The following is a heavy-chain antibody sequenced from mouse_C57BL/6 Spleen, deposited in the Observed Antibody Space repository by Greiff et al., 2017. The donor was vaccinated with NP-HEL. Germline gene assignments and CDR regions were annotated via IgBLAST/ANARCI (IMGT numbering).Heavy chain of an antibody. CDR3: ARWDYDGYWYFDV. V-gene: IGHV5-16*01. CDR1: GFTFSDYY. J-gene: IGHJ1*03. CDR2: INYDGSST. Sequence: VESEGGLVQPGSSMKLSCTASGFTFSDYYTAWVRQVPEKGLEWVANINYDGSSTYYLDSLKSRFIISRDNAKNILYLQMSSLKSEDTATYYCARWDYDGYWYFDVWGTGTTVTVSS. D-gene: IGHD2-4*01.